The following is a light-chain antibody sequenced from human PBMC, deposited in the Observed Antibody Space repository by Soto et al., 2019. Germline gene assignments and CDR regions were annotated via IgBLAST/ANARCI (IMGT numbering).Light chain of an antibody. CDR1: QDISSY. V-gene: IGKV1-9*01. Sequence: DIQLTQSPSFLSASVGDRVTITCRASQDISSYLAWYQQKPGKAPKLLIYAASTLQSGVPSRFSGSGSGTEYTLTISSLQPEAFATYYCQQFNSYPLTFGQGTKVEIK. CDR2: AAS. CDR3: QQFNSYPLT. J-gene: IGKJ1*01.